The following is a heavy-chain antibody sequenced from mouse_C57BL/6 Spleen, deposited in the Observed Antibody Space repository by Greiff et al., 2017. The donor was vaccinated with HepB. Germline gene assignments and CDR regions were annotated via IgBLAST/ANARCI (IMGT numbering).Heavy chain of an antibody. CDR1: GFSLTSYG. CDR2: IWSGGST. V-gene: IGHV2-2*01. Sequence: VQLKESGPGLVQPSGFSLTSYGVHWVRQSPGKGLEWLGVIWSGGSTDYNAAFISRLSISKDNSKSQVFFKMNSLQADDTAIYYCARNSHYYGSSYWYFDVWGTGTTVTVSS. CDR3: ARNSHYYGSSYWYFDV. J-gene: IGHJ1*03. D-gene: IGHD1-1*01.